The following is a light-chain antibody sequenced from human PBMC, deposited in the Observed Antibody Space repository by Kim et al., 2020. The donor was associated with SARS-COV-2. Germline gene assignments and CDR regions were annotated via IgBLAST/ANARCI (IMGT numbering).Light chain of an antibody. CDR3: LLSYSGLVF. CDR2: NST. Sequence: QAVVTQEPSLTVSPGGTVTLTCASNTGAVTSGHYPSWLQRKPGHAPRTLFYNSTHKHSWTPSRFSGSLLGGNAALTLSGARPEDEADYYCLLSYSGLVFFGGGTQLTVL. J-gene: IGLJ2*01. CDR1: TGAVTSGHY. V-gene: IGLV7-46*01.